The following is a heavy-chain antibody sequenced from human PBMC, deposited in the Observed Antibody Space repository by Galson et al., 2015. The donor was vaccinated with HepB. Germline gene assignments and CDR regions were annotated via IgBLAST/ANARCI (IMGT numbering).Heavy chain of an antibody. CDR2: IIPIFGTA. CDR1: GGTFSSYA. V-gene: IGHV1-69*13. D-gene: IGHD3-10*01. CDR3: ARVGVRSLHPFDY. Sequence: SVKVSCKASGGTFSSYAISWVRQAPGQGLEWMGGIIPIFGTANYAQKFQGRVTITADESTCTAYMELSSLRSEDTAVYYCARVGVRSLHPFDYWGQGTLVTVSS. J-gene: IGHJ4*02.